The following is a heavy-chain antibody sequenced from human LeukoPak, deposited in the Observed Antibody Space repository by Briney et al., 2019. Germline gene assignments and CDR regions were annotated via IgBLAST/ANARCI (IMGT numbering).Heavy chain of an antibody. Sequence: KASQTLSLTCTVSGGSISSGGYYWSWIRQHPGKGLEWIGYIYYSGSTYYNPSLKSRVTISVDTSKNQFSLKLSSVTAADTAVYYCARDGHCSGGSCYSGLDYWGQGTLVTVSS. CDR3: ARDGHCSGGSCYSGLDY. CDR1: GGSISSGGYY. V-gene: IGHV4-31*03. J-gene: IGHJ4*02. CDR2: IYYSGST. D-gene: IGHD2-15*01.